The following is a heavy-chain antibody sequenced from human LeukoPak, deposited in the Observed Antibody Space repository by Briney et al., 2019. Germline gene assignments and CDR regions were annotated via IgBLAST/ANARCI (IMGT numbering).Heavy chain of an antibody. V-gene: IGHV4-59*01. CDR3: ARMTAYGDSDFDY. CDR1: GGSISTFY. J-gene: IGHJ4*02. D-gene: IGHD4-17*01. CDR2: IYYSGRT. Sequence: SETLSLTCTVSGGSISTFYWNWIRQPPGKGLEWIGYIYYSGRTNYNPSLKSRVTISVDMSKNQFSLKLNSVTAADTAVYYCARMTAYGDSDFDYWGQGTLVTVSS.